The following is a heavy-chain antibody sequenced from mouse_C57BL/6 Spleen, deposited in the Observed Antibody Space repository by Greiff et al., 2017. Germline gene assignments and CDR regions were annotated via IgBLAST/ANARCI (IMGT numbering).Heavy chain of an antibody. CDR1: GYTFTSYW. J-gene: IGHJ3*01. CDR2: IYPGSGSP. V-gene: IGHV1-55*01. D-gene: IGHD2-5*01. Sequence: QVQLQQSGAELVKPGASVKMSCKASGYTFTSYWITWVKQRPGQGLEWIGDIYPGSGSPNYNEKFKSKATLTVDTSSSTAYMQLSSLTSEDSAVYDCARYDYYSTLACFAYWGQGTLVTVSA. CDR3: ARYDYYSTLACFAY.